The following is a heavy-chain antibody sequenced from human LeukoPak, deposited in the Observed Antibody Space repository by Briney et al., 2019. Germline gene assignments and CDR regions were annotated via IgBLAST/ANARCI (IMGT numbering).Heavy chain of an antibody. CDR3: ARGTNYGGFDY. CDR2: INHSGST. Sequence: SETLSLTCAVYGGSFSGYYWSWIRQPPGKGLEWIGEINHSGSTNYNPSLKSRVTIPVDTSKNQFSLKLSSVTAADTAVYYCARGTNYGGFDYWGQGTLVTVSS. J-gene: IGHJ4*02. D-gene: IGHD1-7*01. CDR1: GGSFSGYY. V-gene: IGHV4-34*01.